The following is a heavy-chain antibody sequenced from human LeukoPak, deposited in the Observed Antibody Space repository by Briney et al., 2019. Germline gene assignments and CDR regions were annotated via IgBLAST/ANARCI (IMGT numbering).Heavy chain of an antibody. CDR1: GGTFSSYA. V-gene: IGHV1-69*04. D-gene: IGHD2-21*02. CDR2: IIPILGIA. CDR3: ARLGNCGGDCYSWADY. Sequence: ASVKVSCKASGGTFSSYAISWVRQAPGQGLEWMGRIIPILGIANYAQKFQGRVTITADKSTSTAYMELSSLRSEDTAVYYCARLGNCGGDCYSWADYWGQGTLVTVSS. J-gene: IGHJ4*02.